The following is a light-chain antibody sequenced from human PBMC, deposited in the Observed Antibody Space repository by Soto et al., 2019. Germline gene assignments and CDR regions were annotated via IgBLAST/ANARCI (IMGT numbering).Light chain of an antibody. J-gene: IGKJ1*01. V-gene: IGKV1-5*03. CDR2: QAS. CDR1: QSIDSW. CDR3: QQYKSYSRT. Sequence: DIQMTQSPSTLSASVGDRVTITCRASQSIDSWLAWYQQKPGKAPKLRISQASFLESGVPSRFSGSESGTEFTLTISSLQHDDFATYYCQQYKSYSRTFGQGTKVDIK.